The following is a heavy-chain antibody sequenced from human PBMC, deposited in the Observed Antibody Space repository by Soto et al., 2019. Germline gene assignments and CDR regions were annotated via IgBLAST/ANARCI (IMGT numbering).Heavy chain of an antibody. J-gene: IGHJ4*02. D-gene: IGHD2-2*01. Sequence: EVQLLESGGRLVQPGGSLRLSCAASGFTFSSYAMSWVRQAPGKGLEWVSAISGSGGSTYYADSVKGRFTISRDNSKNTLYLQMNSLRAEDTAVYYCAKGRESLVVPPRLDYWGQGTLVTVSS. CDR3: AKGRESLVVPPRLDY. CDR1: GFTFSSYA. CDR2: ISGSGGST. V-gene: IGHV3-23*01.